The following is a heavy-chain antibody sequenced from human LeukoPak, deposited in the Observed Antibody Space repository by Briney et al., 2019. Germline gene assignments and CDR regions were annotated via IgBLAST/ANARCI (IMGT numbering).Heavy chain of an antibody. V-gene: IGHV3-21*01. D-gene: IGHD1-7*01. CDR2: ISSSSSYI. CDR1: GFTFSSYS. CDR3: ARAGDNWNYVPHFDY. Sequence: PGGSLRLSCAASGFTFSSYSMNWVRQAPGKGLEWVSSISSSSSYIYYADSVKGRFTISRDNAKNSLYLQMNSLRAEDTAVYYCARAGDNWNYVPHFDYWGQGTLVTVSS. J-gene: IGHJ4*02.